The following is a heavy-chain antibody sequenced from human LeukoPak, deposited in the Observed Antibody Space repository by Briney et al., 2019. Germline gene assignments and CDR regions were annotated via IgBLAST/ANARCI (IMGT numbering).Heavy chain of an antibody. V-gene: IGHV3-33*01. CDR2: MWYDGSNK. CDR1: GFTFSSYG. Sequence: GRSLRLSCAASGFTFSSYGMHWVRQAPGKGLEWVAVMWYDGSNKYYADSVKGRFTISRDNSKNTLYLQMNSLRAEDTAVYYCARDHGFSDAFDIWGQGTMVTVSS. J-gene: IGHJ3*02. CDR3: ARDHGFSDAFDI.